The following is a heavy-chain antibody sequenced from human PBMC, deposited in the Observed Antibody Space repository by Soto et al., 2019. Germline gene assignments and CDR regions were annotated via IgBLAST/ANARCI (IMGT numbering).Heavy chain of an antibody. J-gene: IGHJ6*03. Sequence: QVQLVESGGGVVQPGGSLTLSCAAPGFIFSNFGMHWVRQAPGKGLEWLAVISYDGNKRYYSDSVKGRFTISRDNSDNTLQLQMNSRKADDTAVYFCAKDRRIDYYYMAVWGRGSTVTVSS. V-gene: IGHV3-30*18. CDR1: GFIFSNFG. CDR2: ISYDGNKR. D-gene: IGHD2-15*01. CDR3: AKDRRIDYYYMAV.